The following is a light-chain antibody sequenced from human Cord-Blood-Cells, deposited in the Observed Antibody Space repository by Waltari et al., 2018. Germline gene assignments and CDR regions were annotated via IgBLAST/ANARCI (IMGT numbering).Light chain of an antibody. CDR1: SSNIGNNA. CDR2: YDD. J-gene: IGLJ1*01. V-gene: IGLV1-36*01. CDR3: AAWDDSLNGYV. Sequence: QSVLTQPRSVSEAPRHRFTISCSGSSSNIGNNAVNWYQQLPGKAPKLLIYYDDLLPSGVSDRFFGSKSGTSASLAISGLQSEDEADYYCAAWDDSLNGYVFGTGTKVTVL.